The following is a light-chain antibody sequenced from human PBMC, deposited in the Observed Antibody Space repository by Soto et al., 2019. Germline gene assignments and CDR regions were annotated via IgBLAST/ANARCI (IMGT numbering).Light chain of an antibody. CDR2: SAS. CDR3: QQYSSYPLS. CDR1: QTVSSW. V-gene: IGKV1-5*03. Sequence: DIPMTQSPSTLSASVGDRVTITCRASQTVSSWLAWYQQKPGKAPNLLIHSASTLKSGVPSRFSGSGSGTEFTLTISSLQPDDFATYYCQQYSSYPLSFGGGTEVEI. J-gene: IGKJ4*01.